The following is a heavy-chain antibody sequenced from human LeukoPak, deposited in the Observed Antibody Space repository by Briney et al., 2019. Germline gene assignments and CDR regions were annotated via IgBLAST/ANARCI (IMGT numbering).Heavy chain of an antibody. V-gene: IGHV3-23*01. CDR1: GFTFSSYA. D-gene: IGHD2-2*01. CDR2: ISGSGGST. Sequence: PGGSLRLSCAASGFTFSSYAMSWVRQAPGKGLEWVSAISGSGGSTYYADSVKGRFTISRDNSKNTLYLQMNSLRAEDTAVYYCVGRDIVVVPAAPYPKIDYWGQGTLVTVSS. J-gene: IGHJ4*02. CDR3: VGRDIVVVPAAPYPKIDY.